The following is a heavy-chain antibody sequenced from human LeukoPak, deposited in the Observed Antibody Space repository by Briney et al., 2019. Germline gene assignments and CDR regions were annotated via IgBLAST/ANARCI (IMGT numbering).Heavy chain of an antibody. D-gene: IGHD6-13*01. CDR1: GFTFSSYA. CDR3: ARTAAAGTIGYYYYMDV. CDR2: ISYDGSNK. Sequence: PGRSLRLSCAASGFTFSSYAMHWVRQAPGKGLEWVAVISYDGSNKYYADSVKGRFTISRDNSKNTLYLQMNSLRSEDTAVYYCARTAAAGTIGYYYYMDVWGKGTTVTVSS. J-gene: IGHJ6*03. V-gene: IGHV3-30*01.